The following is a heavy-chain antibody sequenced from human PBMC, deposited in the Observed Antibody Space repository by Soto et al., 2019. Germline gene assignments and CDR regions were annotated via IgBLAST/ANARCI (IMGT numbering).Heavy chain of an antibody. CDR3: TSFHSNGYYTQNHY. Sequence: QVILAQSGAEVKKPGSSVKVSCKVSGGSFSSFSINWVRQAPGQRFEWMGGIIPILGTANFTQKFQDRVTFNADESTATAYMNLSSMTSEDTAFYYCTSFHSNGYYTQNHYRGPGTQVTVS. CDR2: IIPILGTA. CDR1: GGSFSSFS. D-gene: IGHD3-22*01. V-gene: IGHV1-69*01. J-gene: IGHJ4*01.